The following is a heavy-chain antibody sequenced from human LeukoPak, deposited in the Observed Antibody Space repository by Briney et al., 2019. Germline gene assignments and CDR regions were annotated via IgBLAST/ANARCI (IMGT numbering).Heavy chain of an antibody. D-gene: IGHD6-19*01. CDR3: AFSRIAVAGTQFDY. V-gene: IGHV3-66*01. J-gene: IGHJ4*02. CDR2: IYSGGST. Sequence: GGSLRLSCAASGFTVSSNYMSWVRQAPGRGLEWVSVIYSGGSTYYADSVKARFTISRDNSKNTLYLQMNSLRAEDTAVYYCAFSRIAVAGTQFDYWGQGTLVTVSS. CDR1: GFTVSSNY.